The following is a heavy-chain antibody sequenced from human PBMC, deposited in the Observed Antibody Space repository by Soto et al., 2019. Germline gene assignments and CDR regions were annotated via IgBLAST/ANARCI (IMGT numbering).Heavy chain of an antibody. CDR2: IYYSGST. Sequence: LSLTCTVSGGSISSYYWSWIRQPPGKGLEWIGYIYYSGSTNYNPSLKSRVTISVDTSKNQFSLKLSSVTAADTAVYYCARSPNYPDAFDIWGQGTMVTVSS. J-gene: IGHJ3*02. CDR3: ARSPNYPDAFDI. D-gene: IGHD4-4*01. CDR1: GGSISSYY. V-gene: IGHV4-59*01.